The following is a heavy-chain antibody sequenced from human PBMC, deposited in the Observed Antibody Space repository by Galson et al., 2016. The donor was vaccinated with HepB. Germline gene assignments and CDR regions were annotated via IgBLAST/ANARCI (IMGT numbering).Heavy chain of an antibody. J-gene: IGHJ6*02. CDR1: GGSISSYY. D-gene: IGHD2-15*01. CDR3: AASRPRYCSGGSRFMDV. V-gene: IGHV4-59*01. Sequence: SETLSLTCTVSGGSISSYYWSWIRQPPGKGLEWIGYMYYSGSIKYNPSLNSRVTMSVDTSKNQISLKLSSVTAADTAVYYCAASRPRYCSGGSRFMDVWGRGTTVTVSS. CDR2: MYYSGSI.